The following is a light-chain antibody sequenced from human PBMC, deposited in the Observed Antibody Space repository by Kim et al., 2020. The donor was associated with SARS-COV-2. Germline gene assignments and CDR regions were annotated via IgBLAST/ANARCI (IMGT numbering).Light chain of an antibody. Sequence: LTITCTGTSSDVGGYNYVSWYQQHPGKAPKLMIYDVSKRPSGVSNRFSGSKSGNTASLTISGLQAEDEADYYCSSYTSSSTSPYVFGTGTKVTVL. CDR1: SSDVGGYNY. CDR2: DVS. CDR3: SSYTSSSTSPYV. V-gene: IGLV2-14*04. J-gene: IGLJ1*01.